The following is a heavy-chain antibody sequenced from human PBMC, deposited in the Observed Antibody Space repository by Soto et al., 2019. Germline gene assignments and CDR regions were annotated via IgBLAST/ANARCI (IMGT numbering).Heavy chain of an antibody. Sequence: SETLSLTCTVSGGSISSYYWSWIRQPPGKGLEWIGYIYYSGSTNYNPSLKSRVTISVDTSKNQFSLKLSSVTAADTAVYYCARDDLAAAGTGWFDPWGQGTQVTVSS. CDR2: IYYSGST. V-gene: IGHV4-59*01. D-gene: IGHD6-13*01. J-gene: IGHJ5*02. CDR1: GGSISSYY. CDR3: ARDDLAAAGTGWFDP.